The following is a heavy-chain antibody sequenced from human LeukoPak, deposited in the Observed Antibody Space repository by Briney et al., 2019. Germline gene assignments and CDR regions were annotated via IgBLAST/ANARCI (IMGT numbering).Heavy chain of an antibody. J-gene: IGHJ3*02. CDR1: GYTFTSYV. D-gene: IGHD3-22*01. CDR3: ARGSLPPYYYDSIRKVFDT. Sequence: ASVKVSCKASGYTFTSYVINWVRQATGQGREWMGWRNPNRGNTGYAQKVQGRDTITRNTSISTGCMELSSLRSEDTAVYYCARGSLPPYYYDSIRKVFDTSGQGKMVTVSS. V-gene: IGHV1-8*03. CDR2: RNPNRGNT.